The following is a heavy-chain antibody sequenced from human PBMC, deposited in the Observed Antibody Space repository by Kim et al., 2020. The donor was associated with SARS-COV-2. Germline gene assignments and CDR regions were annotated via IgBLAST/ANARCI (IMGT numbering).Heavy chain of an antibody. V-gene: IGHV1-46*01. J-gene: IGHJ4*02. D-gene: IGHD3-16*02. Sequence: ASVKVSCKASGYTFTDYYIHWVRQVPGQGLEWMAIINPNAGTTTYAQKFQGRGTLTRDTSTTTVYMELSSLRSEDTAVYYCARARYSQPFDYWGQGTLVTVSS. CDR2: INPNAGTT. CDR3: ARARYSQPFDY. CDR1: GYTFTDYY.